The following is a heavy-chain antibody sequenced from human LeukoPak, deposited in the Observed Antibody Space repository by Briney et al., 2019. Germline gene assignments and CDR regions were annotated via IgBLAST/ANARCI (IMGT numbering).Heavy chain of an antibody. CDR3: ARDLYDSSGLDAFDI. CDR1: GFTFSSYA. J-gene: IGHJ3*02. V-gene: IGHV3-64*01. D-gene: IGHD3-22*01. CDR2: ISRNGGST. Sequence: GGSLRLSCVASGFTFSSYAMHWVRQAPGKGLEYVSAISRNGGSTYYANSVKGRFTISRDNSKNTLYLQMGSLRAEDMAVYYCARDLYDSSGLDAFDIWGQGTMVTVSS.